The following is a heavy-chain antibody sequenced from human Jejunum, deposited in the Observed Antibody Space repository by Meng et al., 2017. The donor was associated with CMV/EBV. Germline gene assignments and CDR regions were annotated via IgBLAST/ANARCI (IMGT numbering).Heavy chain of an antibody. CDR2: IHYSGTT. J-gene: IGHJ5*02. CDR1: VSVSSYW. V-gene: IGHV4-59*02. D-gene: IGHD3-10*01. Sequence: VSVSSYWWSWIRQSPGKGLEWIGYIHYSGTTNQNPSLRSRVIMSVDTSKNQFSLKLSSVTAADTAVYYCARDSYHYGSSTYNWFDPWGQGTLVTVSS. CDR3: ARDSYHYGSSTYNWFDP.